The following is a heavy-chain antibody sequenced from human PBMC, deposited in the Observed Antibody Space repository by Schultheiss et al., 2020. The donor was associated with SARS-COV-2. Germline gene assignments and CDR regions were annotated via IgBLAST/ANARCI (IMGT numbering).Heavy chain of an antibody. CDR1: GGSISSYY. Sequence: SETLSLTCTVSGGSISSYYWSWIRQPPGKGLEWIGYIYYSGSTNYNPSLKSRVTISVDTSKNQFSLKLSSVTAADTAVYYCARERHLKAAAGGPGGSYYYYGMDVWGQGTTVTVSS. D-gene: IGHD6-13*01. J-gene: IGHJ6*02. CDR2: IYYSGST. V-gene: IGHV4-59*01. CDR3: ARERHLKAAAGGPGGSYYYYGMDV.